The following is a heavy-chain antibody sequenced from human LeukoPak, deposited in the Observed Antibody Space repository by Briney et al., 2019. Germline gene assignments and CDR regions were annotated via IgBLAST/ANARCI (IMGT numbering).Heavy chain of an antibody. V-gene: IGHV4-4*07. CDR2: IYSSGST. J-gene: IGHJ4*02. D-gene: IGHD3-22*01. Sequence: SETLSLTCTVPGGSISSYYWSWVRQPAGKGLEWIGRIYSSGSTNYNPSLKSRVTMSVDTSKNQFSLKLNSVTAADTAIYYCARVLYDSSGYSHFDYWGQGTLVTVSS. CDR3: ARVLYDSSGYSHFDY. CDR1: GGSISSYY.